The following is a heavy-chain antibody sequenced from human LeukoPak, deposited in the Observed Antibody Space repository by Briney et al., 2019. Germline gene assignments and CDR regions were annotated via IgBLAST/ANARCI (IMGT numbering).Heavy chain of an antibody. CDR3: ARLSTYYDFWSGYLNWFDP. CDR2: IYYSGST. D-gene: IGHD3-3*01. CDR1: GYSISSSSYY. J-gene: IGHJ5*02. Sequence: PSETLSLTCTVSGYSISSSSYYWGWIRQPPGKGLEWIGSIYYSGSTYYNPSLKSRVTISVDTSKNQFSLKLSSVTAADTAVYYCARLSTYYDFWSGYLNWFDPWGQGTLVTVSS. V-gene: IGHV4-39*01.